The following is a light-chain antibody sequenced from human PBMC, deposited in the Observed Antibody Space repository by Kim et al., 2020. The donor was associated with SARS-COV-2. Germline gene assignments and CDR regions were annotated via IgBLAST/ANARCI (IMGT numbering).Light chain of an antibody. CDR3: QAWDSRTVV. CDR2: QDS. Sequence: VSPGQTARITCSGDKLGDKYASWYQQKAGQSPVLVIYQDSKRPSGIPERFSGSNSGNTATLTISGTQAMDEADYYCQAWDSRTVVFGGGTQLTVL. CDR1: KLGDKY. J-gene: IGLJ2*01. V-gene: IGLV3-1*01.